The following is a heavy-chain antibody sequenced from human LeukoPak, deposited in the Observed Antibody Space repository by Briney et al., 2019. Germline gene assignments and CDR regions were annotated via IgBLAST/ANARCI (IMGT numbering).Heavy chain of an antibody. CDR3: ERNTPAGKYYYYYSGMDV. Sequence: GRSLRLSCAASGFTFSSYAMHWVRQAPGKGLEWVAVISYDGSNKYYADSVKGRFTISRDNSKNTLYLQMNSLRAEDTAVYYCERNTPAGKYYYYYSGMDVWAQGPTVTVSS. CDR2: ISYDGSNK. D-gene: IGHD2-2*01. V-gene: IGHV3-30-3*01. CDR1: GFTFSSYA. J-gene: IGHJ6*02.